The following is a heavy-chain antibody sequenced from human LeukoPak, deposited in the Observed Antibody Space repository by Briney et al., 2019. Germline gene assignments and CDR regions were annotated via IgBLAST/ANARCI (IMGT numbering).Heavy chain of an antibody. J-gene: IGHJ4*02. D-gene: IGHD7-27*01. CDR1: GFTFAIHA. V-gene: IGHV3-23*01. Sequence: GGSLRLSCAASGFTFAIHAMTWVRQAPGKGLEWVSGISGDGASTHYADSVKGRFTISRDNSQNTVYLEMHSLRAEDTAVYYCARDGENYYYDYWGQGTLVTVST. CDR2: ISGDGAST. CDR3: ARDGENYYYDY.